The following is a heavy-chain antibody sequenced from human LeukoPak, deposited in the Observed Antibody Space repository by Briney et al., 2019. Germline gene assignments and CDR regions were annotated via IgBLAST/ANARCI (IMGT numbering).Heavy chain of an antibody. V-gene: IGHV4-39*01. CDR1: GGSISSSSYY. J-gene: IGHJ4*02. D-gene: IGHD1-26*01. CDR3: ARNASDSGTSYFDY. Sequence: SETLSLTCTVSGGSISSSSYYWGWIRQPPGKGLEWIGSIYYSGSPSYNPSLKSRVTISVDTSKNQFSLKLGSVTAADTAVYYCARNASDSGTSYFDYWGQGTLVTVSS. CDR2: IYYSGSP.